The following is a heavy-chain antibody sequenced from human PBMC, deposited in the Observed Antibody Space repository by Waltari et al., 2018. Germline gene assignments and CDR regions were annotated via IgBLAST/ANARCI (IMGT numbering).Heavy chain of an antibody. CDR2: ISQSGRT. CDR3: ARGRNYTGHLPDY. Sequence: QVLLQQWGAGLLKPSETLSLTCAVYGGPFSGYYWTWIRQPPGKGLEWIGEISQSGRTNSNPSLKSRVTMSVNTSKNQFSLNLSSVTAADTAVYYCARGRNYTGHLPDYWGQGNMVTVSS. D-gene: IGHD1-7*01. CDR1: GGPFSGYY. V-gene: IGHV4-34*01. J-gene: IGHJ4*02.